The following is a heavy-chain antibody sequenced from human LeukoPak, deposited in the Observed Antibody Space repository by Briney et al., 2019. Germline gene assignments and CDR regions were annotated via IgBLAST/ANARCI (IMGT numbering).Heavy chain of an antibody. J-gene: IGHJ4*02. D-gene: IGHD5-12*01. CDR2: IYPGDSDT. CDR1: GYSFTSYW. Sequence: GESLKISCKGSGYSFTSYWIGWVRQMPGKGLEWMGIIYPGDSDTRYSPSFQGQVTISADKSISTAYLQWSSLKASDTAMYYCARQGLVGYDSYYFDYWGQGTLVTVSS. V-gene: IGHV5-51*01. CDR3: ARQGLVGYDSYYFDY.